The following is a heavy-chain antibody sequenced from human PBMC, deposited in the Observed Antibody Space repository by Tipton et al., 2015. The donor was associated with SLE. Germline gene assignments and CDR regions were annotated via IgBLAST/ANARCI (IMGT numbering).Heavy chain of an antibody. V-gene: IGHV4-30-2*01. CDR3: ARGEMDVFDI. Sequence: LRLSCAVSGGSINSGDYSWSWIRQPPGKGLEWIGYIFHSGNAYYNPSLKSRVTISVGMSRNQFSLRLDSVTAADTALYYCARGEMDVFDIWGQGTVVSVSS. CDR2: IFHSGNA. J-gene: IGHJ3*02. CDR1: GGSINSGDYS.